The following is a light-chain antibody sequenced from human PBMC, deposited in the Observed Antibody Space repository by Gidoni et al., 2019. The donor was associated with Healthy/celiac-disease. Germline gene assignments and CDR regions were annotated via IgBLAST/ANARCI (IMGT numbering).Light chain of an antibody. V-gene: IGLV2-11*01. Sequence: QSTLTQPRLVSGTPGQSVTIPCTGTSSDVVGSTYVSVYQQHPGKAPTLIIYDVSKRPSGVPDRFSGFKSGNTASLTISGLQAEDEADYSCCSYACSYTPVFGTWTKVPVL. J-gene: IGLJ1*01. CDR2: DVS. CDR1: SSDVVGSTY. CDR3: CSYACSYTPV.